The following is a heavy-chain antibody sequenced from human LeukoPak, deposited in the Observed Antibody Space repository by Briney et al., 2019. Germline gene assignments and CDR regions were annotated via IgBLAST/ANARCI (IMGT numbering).Heavy chain of an antibody. Sequence: PSETLSLTCTVSGGSISSYYWSWIRQPAGKGLEWIGRIYTSGSTNYNPSLKSRVTMSVDTSKNQFSLKLSSVTAADTAGYYCARVGRHGDPEIHFDYWGQGTLVTVSS. CDR2: IYTSGST. D-gene: IGHD4-17*01. CDR3: ARVGRHGDPEIHFDY. J-gene: IGHJ4*02. CDR1: GGSISSYY. V-gene: IGHV4-4*07.